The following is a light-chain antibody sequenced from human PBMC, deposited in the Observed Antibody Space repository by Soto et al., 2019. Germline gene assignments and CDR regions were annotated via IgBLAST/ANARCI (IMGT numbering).Light chain of an antibody. Sequence: DIQMTQSPSSLSAFVGDSVTITCHASQRLSTFLNWYHQKPGKAPKLLIYSASYLQSGVPSNFSGSGSGTDFTLSIVTLQPEDFGTYYCQQSYRLPLTFGGGTKVEI. V-gene: IGKV1-39*01. CDR3: QQSYRLPLT. CDR2: SAS. CDR1: QRLSTF. J-gene: IGKJ4*01.